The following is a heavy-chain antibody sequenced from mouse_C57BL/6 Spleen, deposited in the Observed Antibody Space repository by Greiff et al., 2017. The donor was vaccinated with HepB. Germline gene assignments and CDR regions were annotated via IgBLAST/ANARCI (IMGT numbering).Heavy chain of an antibody. CDR2: INPSNGGT. CDR1: GYTFTSYW. V-gene: IGHV1-53*01. J-gene: IGHJ1*03. CDR3: ARSYYGSRYWYFDV. Sequence: QVQLQQPGTELVKPGASVKLSCKASGYTFTSYWMHWVKQRPGQGLEWIGNINPSNGGTNYNEKFKSKATLTVDKSSSTAYMQLSSLTSEDSAVYYSARSYYGSRYWYFDVWGTGTTVTVSS. D-gene: IGHD1-1*01.